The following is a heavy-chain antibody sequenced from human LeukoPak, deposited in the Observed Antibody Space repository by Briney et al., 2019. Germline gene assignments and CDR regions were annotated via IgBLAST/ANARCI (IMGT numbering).Heavy chain of an antibody. V-gene: IGHV4-30-2*01. J-gene: IGHJ5*02. CDR3: ARELGYRSGGSCFNWFDP. Sequence: SETLSLTCAVSGGSISSGGYSWSWIRQPPGKGLEWIGYIYHSGSTYYNPSLKSRVTISVDRSKNQFSLKLSSVTAADTAAYYCARELGYRSGGSCFNWFDPWGQGTLVTVSS. D-gene: IGHD2-15*01. CDR2: IYHSGST. CDR1: GGSISSGGYS.